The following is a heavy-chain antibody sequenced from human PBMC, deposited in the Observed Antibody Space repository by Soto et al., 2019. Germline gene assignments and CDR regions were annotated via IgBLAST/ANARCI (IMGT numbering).Heavy chain of an antibody. CDR2: IRSKAYGGTT. Sequence: GGSLRLSCTASGFTFGDYAMSWVRQAPGKGLEWVGFIRSKAYGGTTEYAASVKGRFTISRDDSKSIAYLQMNSLKTEDTAVYYCTREMRFSHYYYYGMDVWGQGTTVTVSS. CDR1: GFTFGDYA. D-gene: IGHD3-3*01. CDR3: TREMRFSHYYYYGMDV. V-gene: IGHV3-49*04. J-gene: IGHJ6*02.